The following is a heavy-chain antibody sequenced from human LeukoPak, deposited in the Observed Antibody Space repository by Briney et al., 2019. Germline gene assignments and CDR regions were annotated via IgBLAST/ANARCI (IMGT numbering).Heavy chain of an antibody. CDR3: ARLVDAGHFDY. CDR1: GGSFSGYY. V-gene: IGHV4-34*01. CDR2: INHSGST. D-gene: IGHD1-26*01. J-gene: IGHJ4*02. Sequence: PSETLSLTCAVYGGSFSGYYWSWIRQPPGKGLERIGEINHSGSTNYNPSLKSRVTISVDTSKNQFSLKLSSVTAADTAVYYCARLVDAGHFDYWGQGTLVTVSS.